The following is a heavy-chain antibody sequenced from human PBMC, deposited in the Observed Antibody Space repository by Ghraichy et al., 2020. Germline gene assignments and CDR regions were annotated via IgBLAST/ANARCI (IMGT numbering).Heavy chain of an antibody. Sequence: SETLSLTCAVYGGSFSGYYWSWIRQPPGKGLEWIGEINHSGSTNYNPSLKSRVTISVDTSKNQFSLKLSSVTATDTAVYYCARGLSFGATLGGFFDYWGQGTLVTVSS. J-gene: IGHJ4*02. V-gene: IGHV4-34*01. D-gene: IGHD1-26*01. CDR1: GGSFSGYY. CDR3: ARGLSFGATLGGFFDY. CDR2: INHSGST.